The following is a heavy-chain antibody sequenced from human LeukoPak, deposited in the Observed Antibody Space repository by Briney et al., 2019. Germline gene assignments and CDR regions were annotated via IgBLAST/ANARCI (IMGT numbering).Heavy chain of an antibody. D-gene: IGHD1-1*01. CDR1: GASISSDDYSYY. V-gene: IGHV4-31*03. CDR2: IHYSGNS. J-gene: IGHJ5*01. Sequence: SETLSLTCTVSGASISSDDYSYYWNWIRQHPGKGLEWIGYIHYSGNSDYNPSLKSRLATSVDTSKSQFSLNLSSVTAADTAVYYCAREKRLRGTDWFDSWGQGTLVTVSS. CDR3: AREKRLRGTDWFDS.